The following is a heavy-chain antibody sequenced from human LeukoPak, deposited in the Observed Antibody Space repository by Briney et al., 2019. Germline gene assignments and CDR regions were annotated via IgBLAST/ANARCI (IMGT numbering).Heavy chain of an antibody. CDR1: GFTFSSYA. V-gene: IGHV3-23*01. D-gene: IGHD1-1*01. CDR3: AKRGHKGGNWNDETPHFDY. CDR2: ISGSGGST. J-gene: IGHJ4*02. Sequence: GGSLRLSCAASGFTFSSYAMSWVRQAPGKGLEWVSAISGSGGSTYYADSVKGRFTISRDNSKNTLYLQMNSLRAEDTAVYYCAKRGHKGGNWNDETPHFDYWGQGTLVTVSS.